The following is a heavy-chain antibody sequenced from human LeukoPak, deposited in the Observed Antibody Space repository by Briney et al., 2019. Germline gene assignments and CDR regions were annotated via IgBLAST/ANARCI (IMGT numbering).Heavy chain of an antibody. CDR1: GYTFTGYY. D-gene: IGHD3-3*01. Sequence: ASVKVSCKASGYTFTGYYMHWVRQALGQGLEWMGWINPNSGGTNYAQKFQGRVTMTRDTSISTAYMELSRLRSDDTAVYYCARGARITIFGVVIMLFDYWGQGTLVTVSS. J-gene: IGHJ4*02. CDR3: ARGARITIFGVVIMLFDY. CDR2: INPNSGGT. V-gene: IGHV1-2*02.